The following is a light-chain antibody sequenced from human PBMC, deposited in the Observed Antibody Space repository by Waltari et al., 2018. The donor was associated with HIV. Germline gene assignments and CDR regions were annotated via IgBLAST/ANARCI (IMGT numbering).Light chain of an antibody. CDR3: HQSYLSPDT. CDR2: SAF. V-gene: IGKV1-39*01. Sequence: DIQMTQFPSSLSATVADRVTITCRASQSISRYLSWYQQKPGKAPKLLVDSAFSLQSGVSSRFSGSGSGTVFTLTISSLQPEDSATYYCHQSYLSPDTFGQGTRLEIK. J-gene: IGKJ2*01. CDR1: QSISRY.